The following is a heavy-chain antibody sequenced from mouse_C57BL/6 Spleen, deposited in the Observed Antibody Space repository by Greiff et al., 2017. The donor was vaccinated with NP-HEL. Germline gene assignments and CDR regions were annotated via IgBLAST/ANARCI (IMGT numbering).Heavy chain of an antibody. V-gene: IGHV1-39*01. Sequence: EVQLQESGPELVKPGASVKISCKASGYSFTDYNMNWVKQSNGKSLEWIGVINPNYGTTSYNQKFKGKATLTVDQSSSTAYMQLNSLTSEDSAVYYCARTYDYDGDWYFDVWGTGTTVTVSS. CDR1: GYSFTDYN. D-gene: IGHD2-4*01. J-gene: IGHJ1*03. CDR3: ARTYDYDGDWYFDV. CDR2: INPNYGTT.